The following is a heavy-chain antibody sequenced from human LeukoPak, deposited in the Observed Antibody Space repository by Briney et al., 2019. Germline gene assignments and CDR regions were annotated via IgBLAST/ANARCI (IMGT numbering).Heavy chain of an antibody. V-gene: IGHV1-69*04. Sequence: GASVKPSSKPSGHTFTSYGISWVRRAPGHRLEWMGRTIPILGIANHARKFQGRVTITADQSTSTAYMELSSLKSEDPAVYYCARVWYYDSSGYYSYWGQGGLVTVSS. CDR3: ARVWYYDSSGYYSY. J-gene: IGHJ4*02. D-gene: IGHD3-22*01. CDR1: GHTFTSYG. CDR2: TIPILGIA.